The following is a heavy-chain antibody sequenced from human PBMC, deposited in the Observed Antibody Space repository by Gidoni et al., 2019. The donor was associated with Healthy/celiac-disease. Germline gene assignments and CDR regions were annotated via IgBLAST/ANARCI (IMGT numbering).Heavy chain of an antibody. V-gene: IGHV3-11*01. J-gene: IGHJ4*02. D-gene: IGHD1-26*01. CDR2: ISHTDDIA. Sequence: GGSLRLHCAASGFIFSDYYMSWIRQAPGKGLEWVSYISHTDDIAFYAYSVKGRFTLSSDNANNSLFLEISSLGFEDTAVYYCARGVGLGFWGQGTLVTVSS. CDR3: ARGVGLGF. CDR1: GFIFSDYY.